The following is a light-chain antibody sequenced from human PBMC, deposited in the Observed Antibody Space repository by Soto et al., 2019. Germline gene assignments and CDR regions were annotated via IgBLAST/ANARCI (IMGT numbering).Light chain of an antibody. J-gene: IGLJ1*01. Sequence: LTQPASVSGSPGQSITISCTGTSSDVGVYNYVSWYQQHPGKAPKLMIYEVSNRPSGVSNRFSGSKSGNTASLTISGLQAEDEADYYCSSYTSSSTYVFGTDSTYVFGTGTKVTVL. V-gene: IGLV2-14*01. CDR2: EVS. CDR1: SSDVGVYNY. CDR3: SSYTSSSTYVFGTDSTYV.